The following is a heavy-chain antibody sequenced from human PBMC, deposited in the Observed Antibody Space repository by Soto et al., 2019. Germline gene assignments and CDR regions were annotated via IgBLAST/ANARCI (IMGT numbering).Heavy chain of an antibody. Sequence: ASVKVSCKASGYTFTSYGISWVRQAPGQGLEWMGWISAYNGNTNYAQKLQGRVTLTTDTSTNTAYMELRSLTSDDTAAYYCARDEGGYDILTGYYKAHHFDYWGQGVLVTVSS. CDR1: GYTFTSYG. CDR2: ISAYNGNT. D-gene: IGHD3-9*01. J-gene: IGHJ4*02. V-gene: IGHV1-18*04. CDR3: ARDEGGYDILTGYYKAHHFDY.